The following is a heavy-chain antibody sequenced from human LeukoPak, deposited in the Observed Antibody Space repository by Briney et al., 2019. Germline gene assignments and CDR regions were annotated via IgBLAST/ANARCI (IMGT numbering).Heavy chain of an antibody. CDR2: IYHSGRT. J-gene: IGHJ5*02. D-gene: IGHD4-17*01. CDR3: AIDDYGENHSVLPFDP. V-gene: IGHV4-39*01. Sequence: SETLSLTCSVSGASISSSNYYWAWIRQPPGKGLEWIGSIYHSGRTYYNPSLKSRVTISVDTSKNQFSLKLSSVTAADTAVYYCAIDDYGENHSVLPFDPWGQGTLVTVSS. CDR1: GASISSSNYY.